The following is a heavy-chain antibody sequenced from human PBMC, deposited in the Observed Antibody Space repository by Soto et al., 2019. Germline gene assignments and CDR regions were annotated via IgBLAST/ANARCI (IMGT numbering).Heavy chain of an antibody. CDR3: TRQYDFWSGNYYREYYYYGMDV. CDR1: GFTFSGSA. V-gene: IGHV3-73*01. D-gene: IGHD3-3*01. CDR2: IRSKANSYAT. Sequence: GGSLRLSCAASGFTFSGSAMHWVRQASGKGLEWVGRIRSKANSYATAYAASVKGRFTISRDDSKNTAYLQMNSLKTEDTAVYYCTRQYDFWSGNYYREYYYYGMDVWGQGTTVTVSS. J-gene: IGHJ6*02.